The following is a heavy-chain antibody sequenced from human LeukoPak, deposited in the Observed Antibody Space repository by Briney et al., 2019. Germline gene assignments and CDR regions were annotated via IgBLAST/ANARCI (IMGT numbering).Heavy chain of an antibody. D-gene: IGHD2-8*01. CDR1: GGSVSSGSYY. CDR2: IYYSGST. Sequence: SETLSLTCTVSGGSVSSGSYYWSWIRQPPGKGLEWIGYIYYSGSTNYNPSLKSRVTISVDTSKNQFSLKLSSVTAADTAVCYCARVVKVVLMVYATYYFDYWGQGTLVTVSS. V-gene: IGHV4-61*01. CDR3: ARVVKVVLMVYATYYFDY. J-gene: IGHJ4*02.